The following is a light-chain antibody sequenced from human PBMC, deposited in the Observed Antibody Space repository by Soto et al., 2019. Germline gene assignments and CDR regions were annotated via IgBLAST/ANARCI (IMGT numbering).Light chain of an antibody. J-gene: IGLJ1*01. CDR2: EVS. CDR1: SSDVGGYNH. Sequence: QSVLTQPASVSGSPGQSITISCSGTSSDVGGYNHVSWYQQHPGKAPKLVIYEVSNRPSGVSNRFSGSKSGNTASLTISGLQAEYDGDYYCTSYTSFSTYVFGPGTKVTVL. V-gene: IGLV2-14*01. CDR3: TSYTSFSTYV.